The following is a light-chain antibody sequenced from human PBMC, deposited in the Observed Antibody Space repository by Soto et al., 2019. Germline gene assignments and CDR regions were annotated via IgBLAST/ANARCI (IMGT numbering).Light chain of an antibody. J-gene: IGKJ1*01. CDR2: GAS. CDR3: QQYGSSPQT. V-gene: IGKV3-20*01. Sequence: EFVLTQSPGTLSLSPGERATLSCRASESPSSSYFAWYQQKPGQAPRLLIYGASSRATGIPDRFSGSGSGTDFTLTISRLEPEDFAVYYCQQYGSSPQTFGQGTKVDIK. CDR1: ESPSSSY.